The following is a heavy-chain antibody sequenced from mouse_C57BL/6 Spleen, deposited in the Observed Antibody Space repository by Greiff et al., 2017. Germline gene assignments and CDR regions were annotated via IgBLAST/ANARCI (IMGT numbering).Heavy chain of an antibody. CDR3: ARPGLRRDWYFDV. V-gene: IGHV5-17*01. CDR2: ISSGSSTI. J-gene: IGHJ1*03. CDR1: GFTFSDYG. D-gene: IGHD2-12*01. Sequence: EVQLVESGGGLVKPGGSLKLSCAASGFTFSDYGMHWVRQAPEKGLEWVAYISSGSSTIYYADTVKGRLTISRDNAKNTLFLQMTSLRSEDTAMYYCARPGLRRDWYFDVWGTGTTVTVSS.